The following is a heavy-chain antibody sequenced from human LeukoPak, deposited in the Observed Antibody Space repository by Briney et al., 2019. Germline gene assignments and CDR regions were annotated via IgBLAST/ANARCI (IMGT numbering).Heavy chain of an antibody. CDR1: GGTFSSYA. D-gene: IGHD4-17*01. CDR2: IIPIFGTA. J-gene: IGHJ4*02. V-gene: IGHV1-69*13. Sequence: ASVKVSCKASGGTFSSYAISWVRQAPGQGLEWMGGIIPIFGTANYAQKFQGRLSILADESSRTVFMELSSLRFEDTAVYYCASYGDNMYWGQGTLVTVSS. CDR3: ASYGDNMY.